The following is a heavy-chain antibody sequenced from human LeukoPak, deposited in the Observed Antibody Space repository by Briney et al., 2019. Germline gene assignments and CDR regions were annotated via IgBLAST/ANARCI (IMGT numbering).Heavy chain of an antibody. CDR2: IRSKANSYAT. D-gene: IGHD6-6*01. CDR3: TRPEYSSSSVWFDP. CDR1: GFTFSGSA. V-gene: IGHV3-73*01. Sequence: GGSLRLSCAASGFTFSGSAMHWVRQASGKGLEWVGRIRSKANSYATAYAASVKGRFTISRDDSKNTVYLQMNSLKTEDTAVYYCTRPEYSSSSVWFDPWGQGTLVTVSS. J-gene: IGHJ5*02.